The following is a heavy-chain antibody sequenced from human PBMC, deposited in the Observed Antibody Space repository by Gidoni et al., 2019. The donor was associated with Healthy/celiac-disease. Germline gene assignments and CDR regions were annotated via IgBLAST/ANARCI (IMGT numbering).Heavy chain of an antibody. J-gene: IGHJ3*02. D-gene: IGHD6-19*01. Sequence: QVQLQESGPGLVKPSGTLSLTCAVSGGSISSSNWRSWVRQPPGKGLEWIGEIDHSGRTNDNPSLKSRVTISVDKSKNQFSLKLSSVTAADTAVYYCARASSSGWNLNAFDIWGQGTMVTVSS. CDR1: GGSISSSNW. V-gene: IGHV4-4*02. CDR3: ARASSSGWNLNAFDI. CDR2: IDHSGRT.